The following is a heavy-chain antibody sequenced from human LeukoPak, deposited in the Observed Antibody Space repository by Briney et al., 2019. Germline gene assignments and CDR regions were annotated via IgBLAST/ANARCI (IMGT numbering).Heavy chain of an antibody. CDR1: GFTFSSYG. J-gene: IGHJ3*02. Sequence: GGSLRLSCAASGFTFSSYGMHWVRQAPGKGLEWVAAISFDGTNKYYTDSVKGRFIISRDNSKNTQWLQMNSLRPEDTAVYYCARGQHAFDIWGQGTLVTVSS. V-gene: IGHV3-30*03. CDR2: ISFDGTNK. CDR3: ARGQHAFDI.